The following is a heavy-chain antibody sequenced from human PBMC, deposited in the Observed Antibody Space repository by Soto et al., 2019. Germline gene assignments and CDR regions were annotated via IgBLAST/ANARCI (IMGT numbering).Heavy chain of an antibody. V-gene: IGHV3-23*01. CDR1: AFTFRSYA. Sequence: EEQLLESGGGLVRPGGSLRLSCAASAFTFRSYAMSWVRQAPGQGLEWVSAITASADTTYYADSVKGRFTISRDNSKNTLYLRRNSLRAEDTAVYYCAKVSPLRDCTSTSCLGAFDIWGQGTMVTVS. J-gene: IGHJ3*02. D-gene: IGHD2-2*01. CDR3: AKVSPLRDCTSTSCLGAFDI. CDR2: ITASADTT.